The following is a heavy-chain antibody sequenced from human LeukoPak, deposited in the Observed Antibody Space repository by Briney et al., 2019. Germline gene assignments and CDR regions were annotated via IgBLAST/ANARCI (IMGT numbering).Heavy chain of an antibody. V-gene: IGHV4-61*02. D-gene: IGHD3-22*01. CDR1: GASFSSRPYY. J-gene: IGHJ3*02. Sequence: SQTLSLTCTVSGASFSSRPYYWGWIRHPAWKGLEWIARIYTSGTTDYNPSLKSRFTISVDTSKNPFSLKLSSVTAADTAVYFCARGPYSYDSSGAFDIWGQGTMVTVSS. CDR3: ARGPYSYDSSGAFDI. CDR2: IYTSGTT.